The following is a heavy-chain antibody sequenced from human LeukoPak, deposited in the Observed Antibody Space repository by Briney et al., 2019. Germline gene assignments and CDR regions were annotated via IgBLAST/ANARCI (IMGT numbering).Heavy chain of an antibody. Sequence: SETLSLTCTVSGGSISSGDYYWSWIRQPPGKGLEWIRYIYYSGSTYYNPSLKSRVTISVDTSKNQFSLKLSSVTAADTAVYYCARGGDYYGSGFFDYWGQGTLVTVSS. V-gene: IGHV4-30-4*01. CDR1: GGSISSGDYY. CDR3: ARGGDYYGSGFFDY. J-gene: IGHJ4*02. CDR2: IYYSGST. D-gene: IGHD3-10*01.